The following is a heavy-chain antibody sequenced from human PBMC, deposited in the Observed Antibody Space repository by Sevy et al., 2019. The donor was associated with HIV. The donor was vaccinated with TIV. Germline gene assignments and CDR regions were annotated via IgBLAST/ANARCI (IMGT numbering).Heavy chain of an antibody. V-gene: IGHV3-48*02. J-gene: IGHJ3*02. Sequence: GGSLRLSCAASGFTFSSYSMNWVRQAPGKGLEWVSYISSSSSTIYYADSVKGRFTISRYNSKNSLYLQMNSLGDEDTAVYYCARDRSLYDYVCGSSPDAFDIWGQGTMVTVSS. D-gene: IGHD3-16*01. CDR3: ARDRSLYDYVCGSSPDAFDI. CDR2: ISSSSSTI. CDR1: GFTFSSYS.